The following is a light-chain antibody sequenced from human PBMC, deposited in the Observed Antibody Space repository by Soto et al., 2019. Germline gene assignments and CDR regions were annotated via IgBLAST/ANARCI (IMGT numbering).Light chain of an antibody. Sequence: DIQMTQSPSTLSASVGDRVTITCRASQSISTWLAWYQQKPGKAPKFLIFDGSSLQSGVPSRFSGSGSGTEFTLTISGLQSEDFAVYYCQQYNNWPRTFGQGTKVEIK. CDR2: DGS. CDR1: QSISTW. J-gene: IGKJ1*01. CDR3: QQYNNWPRT. V-gene: IGKV1-5*01.